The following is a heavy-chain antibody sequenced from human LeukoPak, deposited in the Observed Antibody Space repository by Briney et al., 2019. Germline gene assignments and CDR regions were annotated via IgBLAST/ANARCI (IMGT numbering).Heavy chain of an antibody. D-gene: IGHD5-24*01. CDR3: ARDEMATIPLGY. CDR1: GGTFSSYA. CDR2: IIPIFGTA. V-gene: IGHV1-69*05. Sequence: ASVKVSCKASGGTFSSYAISWVRQAPGQGLEWMGRIIPIFGTANYAQKFQGRVMITTDESTSTAYMELSSLRSEDTAVYYCARDEMATIPLGYWGQGTLVTVSS. J-gene: IGHJ4*02.